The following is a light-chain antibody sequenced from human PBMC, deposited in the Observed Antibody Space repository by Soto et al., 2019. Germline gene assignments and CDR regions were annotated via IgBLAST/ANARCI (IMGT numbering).Light chain of an antibody. Sequence: EIALTQSPGTLSLSPGERATLSCRASQSVSSNYLAWYQQKPGQAPRLLIYGASSRATDIPDRFTGSGSGTDFTLTISRLEPEDFAVYYCQLYGTFGPGTKVDLK. CDR3: QLYGT. J-gene: IGKJ3*01. CDR2: GAS. V-gene: IGKV3-20*01. CDR1: QSVSSNY.